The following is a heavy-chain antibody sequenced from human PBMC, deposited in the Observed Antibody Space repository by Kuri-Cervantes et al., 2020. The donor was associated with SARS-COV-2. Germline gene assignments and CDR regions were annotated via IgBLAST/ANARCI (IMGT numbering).Heavy chain of an antibody. Sequence: GGSLRLSCAASGFTFSSYGMHWVRQAPGKGLEWVAFIRYDGSNKYYADSVKGRFTISRDNSKNTLYLQMNSLRAEDTAVYYCAKDPVYYYYMDVWGKGTTVTVSS. CDR2: IRYDGSNK. J-gene: IGHJ6*03. CDR3: AKDPVYYYYMDV. V-gene: IGHV3-30*02. CDR1: GFTFSSYG.